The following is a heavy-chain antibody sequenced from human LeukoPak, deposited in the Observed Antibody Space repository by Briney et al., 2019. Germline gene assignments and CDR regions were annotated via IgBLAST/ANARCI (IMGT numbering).Heavy chain of an antibody. V-gene: IGHV4-34*01. J-gene: IGHJ4*02. D-gene: IGHD4-23*01. CDR2: IKHSGSS. CDR1: GGSFSGYY. CDR3: ARGLGAYGGNSFDS. Sequence: SETLSLTCAVYGGSFSGYYWSWIRQPPGKGLEWIGQIKHSGSSDYSPSLKGRVTISADTSKNQFSLRLTSVTAADTAVYYCARGLGAYGGNSFDSWGQGTLVTVSS.